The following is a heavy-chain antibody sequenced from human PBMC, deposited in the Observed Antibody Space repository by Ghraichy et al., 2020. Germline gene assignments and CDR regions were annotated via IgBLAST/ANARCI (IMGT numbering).Heavy chain of an antibody. CDR3: ARPLGRMAVAGTYAFDS. J-gene: IGHJ3*02. D-gene: IGHD2-15*01. CDR2: VHDSGYT. Sequence: SETLSLTCIVSGGSISSFYWNWIRQAPGKGLEWIGYVHDSGYTNYNPSLRSRATISLDTSKNQFSLKLTSVTAADTAVYYCARPLGRMAVAGTYAFDSWGQGTMVTVSS. CDR1: GGSISSFY. V-gene: IGHV4-59*08.